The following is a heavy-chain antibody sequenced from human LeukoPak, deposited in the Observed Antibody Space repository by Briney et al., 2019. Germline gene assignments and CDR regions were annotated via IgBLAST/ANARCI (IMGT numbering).Heavy chain of an antibody. V-gene: IGHV5-51*01. D-gene: IGHD3-22*01. CDR1: GYSFTSYW. J-gene: IGHJ6*02. CDR2: IYPGDSDT. CDR3: ARGAYYYGSSGYSPPQYYYYYGMDV. Sequence: GESLKISCKGSGYSFTSYWIGWVRQMPGKGLEWMGIIYPGDSDTRYSPSFQGQVTISADKSISTAYLQWSSLKASDTAMYYCARGAYYYGSSGYSPPQYYYYYGMDVWGQGTTVTVSS.